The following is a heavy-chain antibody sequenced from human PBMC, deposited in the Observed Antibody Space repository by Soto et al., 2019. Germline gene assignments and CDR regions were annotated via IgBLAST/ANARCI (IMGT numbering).Heavy chain of an antibody. D-gene: IGHD6-19*01. CDR2: INAGNGNT. CDR3: ARVLFGRASGWYAIGY. V-gene: IGHV1-3*01. J-gene: IGHJ4*02. Sequence: ASVKVSCKASGYTFTSYAMHWVRQAPGQRLEWMGWINAGNGNTKYSQKFQGRVTITRDPSASTAYMELSSLRSEDTAVYYCARVLFGRASGWYAIGYWGQGTLVTVYS. CDR1: GYTFTSYA.